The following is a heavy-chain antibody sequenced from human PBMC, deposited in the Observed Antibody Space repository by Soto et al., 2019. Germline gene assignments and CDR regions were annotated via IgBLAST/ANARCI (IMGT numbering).Heavy chain of an antibody. J-gene: IGHJ4*02. V-gene: IGHV1-46*01. CDR1: GYTFTNFY. CDR2: INPSGGST. D-gene: IGHD3-22*01. Sequence: QVQVAQSGAEVKKPGASVKVSCKASGYTFTNFYIHWVRQAPGQGLEWMGIINPSGGSTTYAQKFLGRVTMTRDTSTSTVDMELSSLRSEDTAVYYCARADYYGSSGYHLDYWVQGTLVTVSS. CDR3: ARADYYGSSGYHLDY.